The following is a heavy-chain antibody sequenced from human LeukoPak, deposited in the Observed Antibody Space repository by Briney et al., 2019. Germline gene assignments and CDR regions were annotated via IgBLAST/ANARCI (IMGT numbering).Heavy chain of an antibody. CDR2: IYTSGNT. D-gene: IGHD2-8*01. CDR3: AREPYCTNGVCSAY. Sequence: SETLSLTCTVSGGSISSYYWSWIRQPAGKGLEWIGRIYTSGNTNYNPSLRSRVTMSVDTSQNQFSLQLSSVTAADTAVYYCAREPYCTNGVCSAYWGQGTLVTVSS. CDR1: GGSISSYY. V-gene: IGHV4-4*07. J-gene: IGHJ4*02.